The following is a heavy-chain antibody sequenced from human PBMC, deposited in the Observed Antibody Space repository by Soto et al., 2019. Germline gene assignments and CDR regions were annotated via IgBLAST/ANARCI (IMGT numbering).Heavy chain of an antibody. Sequence: EVQLLESGGDLVQPGGSLRLSCAASGFTFSTYAMSWVRQAPGKGLEWVSSITGSGGNTYYAGSVKGRFAISRDNSKNTLYLQITGLRAEDTAVHYCANHDRMGMTTLYYYYMDVWGEGTTVTVSS. CDR1: GFTFSTYA. J-gene: IGHJ6*03. CDR2: ITGSGGNT. V-gene: IGHV3-23*01. D-gene: IGHD3-16*01. CDR3: ANHDRMGMTTLYYYYMDV.